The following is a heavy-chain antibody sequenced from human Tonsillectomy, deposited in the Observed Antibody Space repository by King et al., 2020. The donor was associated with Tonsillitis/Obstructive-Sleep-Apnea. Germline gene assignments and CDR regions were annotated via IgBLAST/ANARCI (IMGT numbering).Heavy chain of an antibody. D-gene: IGHD5-24*01. CDR3: AREYNSNYYYMDV. V-gene: IGHV3-66*01. Sequence: VQLVESGGGLVQPGGSLRLSCAASGFTVSSNYMSWVRQAPGKGLEWVSVIYSGGSTYYADSVKGRFTISRDTSKNTLYLQMNSLRAEDTAVYYCAREYNSNYYYMDVWGKGTTVTVSS. CDR1: GFTVSSNY. J-gene: IGHJ6*03. CDR2: IYSGGST.